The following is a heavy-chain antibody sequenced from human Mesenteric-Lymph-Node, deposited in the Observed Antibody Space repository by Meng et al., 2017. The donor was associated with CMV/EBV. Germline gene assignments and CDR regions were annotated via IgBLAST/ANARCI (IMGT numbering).Heavy chain of an antibody. CDR2: IYSGGNT. Sequence: GESLKISCEVSESTVSGSYMSWVRQAPGKGLEWVSVIYSGGNTYYADSVKGRFTISRDNSKNTLYLQMTSLRAEDTAVYYCARDYSGRYLRYGMDLWGPGTAVTVSS. J-gene: IGHJ6*02. CDR3: ARDYSGRYLRYGMDL. CDR1: ESTVSGSY. V-gene: IGHV3-66*01. D-gene: IGHD1-26*01.